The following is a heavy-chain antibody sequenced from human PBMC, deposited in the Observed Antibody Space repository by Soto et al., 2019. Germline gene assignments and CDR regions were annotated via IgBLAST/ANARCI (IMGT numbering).Heavy chain of an antibody. J-gene: IGHJ4*02. CDR3: ARTLYGDNVAY. V-gene: IGHV1-8*02. Sequence: ASVKVSCKASGYTFTNYTIHWVRQAPGQRLEWMGWMNPNSGNTGYAQKFQGRVTMTRNTSISTAYMELSSLRSEDTAVYYCARTLYGDNVAYWGQGTLVTVSS. D-gene: IGHD4-17*01. CDR1: GYTFTNYT. CDR2: MNPNSGNT.